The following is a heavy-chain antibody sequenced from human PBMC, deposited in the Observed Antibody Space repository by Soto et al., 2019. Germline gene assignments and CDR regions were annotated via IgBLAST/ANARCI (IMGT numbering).Heavy chain of an antibody. D-gene: IGHD2-15*01. CDR2: IYYSGST. Sequence: SETLSLTCAVSGGSISSSGYYWGWIRQPPGKGLEWIGSIYYSGSTYYNPSLKSRVTISVDTSKNQFSLKLSSVTAADTAVYYCARQGCSGGSCYSFVGWFDPWGQGTLVTVSS. CDR3: ARQGCSGGSCYSFVGWFDP. J-gene: IGHJ5*02. CDR1: GGSISSSGYY. V-gene: IGHV4-39*01.